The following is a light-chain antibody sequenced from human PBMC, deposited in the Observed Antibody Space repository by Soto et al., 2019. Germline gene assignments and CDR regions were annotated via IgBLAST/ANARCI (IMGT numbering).Light chain of an antibody. CDR3: PQYGSSLFT. V-gene: IGKV3-20*01. Sequence: EIVLTQSPGTLSLSPGERATLSCRASQSVSSSYLAWYQQKPGQAPRLLIYGASSRATGIPDRFSGSGSGTDFTLNISRLAPEDFAVYYCPQYGSSLFTFGGGTKVEIK. CDR1: QSVSSSY. J-gene: IGKJ4*01. CDR2: GAS.